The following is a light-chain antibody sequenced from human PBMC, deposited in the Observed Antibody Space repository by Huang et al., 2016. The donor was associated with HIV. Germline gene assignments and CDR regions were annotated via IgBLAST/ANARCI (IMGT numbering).Light chain of an antibody. CDR2: AAA. CDR3: QQYSSYPWT. V-gene: IGKV1-16*02. J-gene: IGKJ1*01. Sequence: DIQLPQSPSSVSASVGDRVTITCRASQGIGNYLAWFQQKQGKAPKSLMYAAASLQSGVPSKFSGSGSWTEFNLTISRLQPEDFANYYCQQYSSYPWTFGQGTKVEIK. CDR1: QGIGNY.